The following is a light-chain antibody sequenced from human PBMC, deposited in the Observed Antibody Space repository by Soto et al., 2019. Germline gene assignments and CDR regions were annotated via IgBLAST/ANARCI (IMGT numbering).Light chain of an antibody. V-gene: IGKV1-39*01. Sequence: DIQMTQSPSSLSASVGDRVTITCRASQSISSYLNWYQQKPGKAPKLLIYAASSLKSGVPSRFSGSGSGTDFPLTISSLQPEDFATYYCQQSYSTPRTFVQGTKVEIK. CDR2: AAS. CDR1: QSISSY. CDR3: QQSYSTPRT. J-gene: IGKJ1*01.